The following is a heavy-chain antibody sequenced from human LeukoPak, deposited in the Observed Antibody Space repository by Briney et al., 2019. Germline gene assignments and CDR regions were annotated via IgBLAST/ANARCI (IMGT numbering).Heavy chain of an antibody. V-gene: IGHV3-30-3*01. CDR2: ISYDGSNK. J-gene: IGHJ3*02. CDR3: AGLWFGERLDDAFDI. CDR1: GFTFSSYA. D-gene: IGHD3-10*01. Sequence: GGSLRLSCAASGFTFSSYAMHWVRQAPGKGLEWVAVISYDGSNKYYADSVKGRFTIPRDNSKNTLYLQMNSLRAEDTAVYYCAGLWFGERLDDAFDIWGQGTMVTVSS.